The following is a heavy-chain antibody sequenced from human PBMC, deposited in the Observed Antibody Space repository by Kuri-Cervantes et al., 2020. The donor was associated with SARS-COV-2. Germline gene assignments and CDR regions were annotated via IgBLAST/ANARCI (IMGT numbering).Heavy chain of an antibody. J-gene: IGHJ2*01. CDR1: GFTFSSYS. V-gene: IGHV3-48*01. CDR2: ISSSSGTI. CDR3: ARPPPGYCSSTSCYTGGDFDL. D-gene: IGHD2-2*02. Sequence: GGSLRLSCAASGFTFSSYSMNWVRQAPGKGLEWVSYISSSSGTIYYADSVKGRFTISRDNAKNSLYLQMNSLRAEDTAVYYCARPPPGYCSSTSCYTGGDFDLWGRGTLVTVSS.